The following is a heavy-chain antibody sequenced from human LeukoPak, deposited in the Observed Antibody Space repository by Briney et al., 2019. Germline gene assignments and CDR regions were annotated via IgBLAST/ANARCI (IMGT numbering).Heavy chain of an antibody. V-gene: IGHV3-30-3*01. CDR1: GFTFSSYA. CDR3: AGDYDSSGYYLGFFDY. Sequence: GGSLRLSCAASGFTFSSYAMHWVRQAPGKGLEWVAVISYDGSNKYYADSVKGRFTISRDNSKNTLYLQMNSLRAEDTAVYYCAGDYDSSGYYLGFFDYWGQGTLVTVSS. D-gene: IGHD3-22*01. CDR2: ISYDGSNK. J-gene: IGHJ4*02.